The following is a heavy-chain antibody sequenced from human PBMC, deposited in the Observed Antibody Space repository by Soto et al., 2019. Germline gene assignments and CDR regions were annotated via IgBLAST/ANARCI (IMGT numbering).Heavy chain of an antibody. J-gene: IGHJ4*02. Sequence: EKMSGKDAEYAFTGDPRNWESQAPGQRLEWMGWINAGNGNTKYSQKFQGRVTITRDTSASTAYMELSSLRSEDTAVYYCATERVATISWPFAYWGQGTLVTVSS. CDR3: ATERVATISWPFAY. D-gene: IGHD5-12*01. CDR1: EYAFTGDP. CDR2: INAGNGNT. V-gene: IGHV1-3*01.